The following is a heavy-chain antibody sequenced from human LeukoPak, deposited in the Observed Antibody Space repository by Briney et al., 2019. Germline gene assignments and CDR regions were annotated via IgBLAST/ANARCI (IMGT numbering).Heavy chain of an antibody. CDR2: ISVGGGST. D-gene: IGHD3-9*01. V-gene: IGHV3-23*01. J-gene: IGHJ6*02. CDR3: AKDRGSGYSPYYYYGMDV. Sequence: GGSLRLSCAASVFTFSSYSMSWVRQAPGKGLEWVSSISVGGGSTFYADSVKGRFTISRDNSKSTLYLQMNSLRAEDTAVYYCAKDRGSGYSPYYYYGMDVWGQGTTLTVSS. CDR1: VFTFSSYS.